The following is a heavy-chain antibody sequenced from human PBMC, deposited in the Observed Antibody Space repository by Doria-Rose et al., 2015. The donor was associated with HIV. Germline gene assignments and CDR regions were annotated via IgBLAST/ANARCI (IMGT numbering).Heavy chain of an antibody. V-gene: IGHV2-26*01. CDR2: SYSDDER. Sequence: VTLKESGPVLVKPTETLTLTCTVSGVSLSSPGMGVSWIRQPPGKALEWLANSYSDDERSYKTSLMSRLTISRGTSKSQLVLTMTDMDPVDTATYYCARIKSSRWYHKYYFDFWGQGTLVIVSA. CDR1: GVSLSSPGMG. D-gene: IGHD6-13*01. CDR3: ARIKSSRWYHKYYFDF. J-gene: IGHJ4*02.